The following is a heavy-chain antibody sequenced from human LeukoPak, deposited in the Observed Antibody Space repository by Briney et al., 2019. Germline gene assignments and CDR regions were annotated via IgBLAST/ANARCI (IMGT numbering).Heavy chain of an antibody. D-gene: IGHD6-19*01. J-gene: IGHJ4*02. Sequence: SETLSLTCTVSGGSISPYYWSWIRQPPGKGLEWIGYIFYTGNTNYIPSPKSRVTISVDTSNNQFSLRLSSVTAADTAVYYCARGSDSSPFYWGQGTLVTVSS. CDR1: GGSISPYY. CDR3: ARGSDSSPFY. CDR2: IFYTGNT. V-gene: IGHV4-59*08.